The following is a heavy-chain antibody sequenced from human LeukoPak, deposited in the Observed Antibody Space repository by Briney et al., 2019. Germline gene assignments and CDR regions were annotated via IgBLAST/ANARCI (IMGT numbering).Heavy chain of an antibody. Sequence: SVKVSCKASGGTLSSYAISWVRQAPGQGLEWMGGIIPIFGTANYAQKFQGRVTITTDESTSTAYMELSSLRSEDTAVYYCAGASIAAPGYYYYYMDVWGKGTTVTVSS. CDR3: AGASIAAPGYYYYYMDV. V-gene: IGHV1-69*05. CDR1: GGTLSSYA. D-gene: IGHD6-6*01. CDR2: IIPIFGTA. J-gene: IGHJ6*03.